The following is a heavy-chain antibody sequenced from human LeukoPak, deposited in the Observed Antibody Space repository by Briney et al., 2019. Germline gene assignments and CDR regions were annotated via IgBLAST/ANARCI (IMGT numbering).Heavy chain of an antibody. CDR1: GYTFTGYY. J-gene: IGHJ4*02. V-gene: IGHV1-2*02. CDR2: INPNSGGT. CDR3: ARAYDYVWGSYRYTAGFDY. Sequence: ASVKVSCKASGYTFTGYYMHWVRQAPGQGLEWMGWINPNSGGTDYAQKFQGRVTMTRDTSISTAYMELSRLRSDDTAVYYCARAYDYVWGSYRYTAGFDYWGQGTLVTVSS. D-gene: IGHD3-16*02.